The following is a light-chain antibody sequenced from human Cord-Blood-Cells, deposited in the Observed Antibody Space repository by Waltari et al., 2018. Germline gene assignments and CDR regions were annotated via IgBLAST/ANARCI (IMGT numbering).Light chain of an antibody. CDR2: EGS. CDR1: SSDVGSYYL. V-gene: IGLV2-23*01. CDR3: CSYAGSSTFVV. Sequence: QAALTQPASVSGSPGQSITISCTGTSSDVGSYYLVSWYQQHPGKAPKLMIYEGSKRPSGVSNRFSGSKSGNTASLTISGLQAEDEADYYCCSYAGSSTFVVFGGGTKLTVL. J-gene: IGLJ2*01.